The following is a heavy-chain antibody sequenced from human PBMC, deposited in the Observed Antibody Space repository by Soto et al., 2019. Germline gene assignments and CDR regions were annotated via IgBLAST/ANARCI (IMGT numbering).Heavy chain of an antibody. Sequence: PGGSLRLSCAASGFTFSSYGMHWVRQAPGKGLEWVAVISYDGSNKYYADSVKDRFTISRDNSKNTLYLQMNSLRAEDTAVYYCAKGRSRDGYQYYFDYWGQGT. CDR2: ISYDGSNK. CDR1: GFTFSSYG. J-gene: IGHJ4*02. D-gene: IGHD5-12*01. V-gene: IGHV3-30*18. CDR3: AKGRSRDGYQYYFDY.